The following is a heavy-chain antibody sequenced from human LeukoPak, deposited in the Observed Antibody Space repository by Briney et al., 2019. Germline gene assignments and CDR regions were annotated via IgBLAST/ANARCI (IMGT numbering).Heavy chain of an antibody. V-gene: IGHV4-61*08. CDR3: ASSSLNGDRNFDY. D-gene: IGHD2-2*01. CDR2: IYYSGST. Sequence: TSETLSLTCTVSGGSISSGGYYWSWIRQHPGKGLEWIGYIYYSGSTNYNPSLKSRVTISVDTSKNQFSLKLSSVTAADTAVYYCASSSLNGDRNFDYWGQGTLVTVSS. J-gene: IGHJ4*02. CDR1: GGSISSGGYY.